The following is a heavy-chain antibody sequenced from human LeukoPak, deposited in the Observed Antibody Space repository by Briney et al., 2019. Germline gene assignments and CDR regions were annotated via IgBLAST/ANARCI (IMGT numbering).Heavy chain of an antibody. CDR1: GFTFSSYW. CDR3: AKLARSDDFDI. V-gene: IGHV3-7*01. Sequence: GGSLRLSCAASGFTFSSYWMSWVRQAPGKGLEWVANIKQDGSEKKYVDSVKGRFTISGDNAKTVYLQMNSLRAEDTAVYYCAKLARSDDFDIWGQGTMVTVSS. CDR2: IKQDGSEK. J-gene: IGHJ3*02.